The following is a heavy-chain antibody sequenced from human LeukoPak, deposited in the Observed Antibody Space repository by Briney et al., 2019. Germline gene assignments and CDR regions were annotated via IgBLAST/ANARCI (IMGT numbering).Heavy chain of an antibody. CDR3: ARGVYIAAAQYGY. J-gene: IGHJ4*02. Sequence: PSETLSLTCTVSGGSIGSYYWSWIRQPPGKGLEWIGYIYYSGTTNYNPSLKSRVTISVDTSKNQFSLKLSSVTAADTAVYYCARGVYIAAAQYGYRGQGTLVTVSS. V-gene: IGHV4-59*01. CDR2: IYYSGTT. CDR1: GGSIGSYY. D-gene: IGHD6-13*01.